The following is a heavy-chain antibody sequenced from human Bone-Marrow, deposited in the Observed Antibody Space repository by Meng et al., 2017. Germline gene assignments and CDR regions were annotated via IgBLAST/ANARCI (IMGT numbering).Heavy chain of an antibody. CDR3: AREASSSSWYYYGMDV. CDR2: IYYSGST. Sequence: GSLRLSCTVSGGSISSYYWSWIRQPPGKGLEWIGYIYYSGSTNYNPSLKSRVTISVDTSRNQFSLKLSSVTAADTAVYYCAREASSSSWYYYGMDVWGQGTTVTVSS. V-gene: IGHV4-59*01. D-gene: IGHD6-13*01. J-gene: IGHJ6*02. CDR1: GGSISSYY.